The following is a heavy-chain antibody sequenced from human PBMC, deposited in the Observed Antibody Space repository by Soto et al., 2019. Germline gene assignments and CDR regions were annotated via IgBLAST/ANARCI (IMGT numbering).Heavy chain of an antibody. V-gene: IGHV1-69*01. J-gene: IGHJ6*02. CDR3: ARGSFWSGPRWGYYNYYGMDV. D-gene: IGHD3-3*01. CDR1: GGTFSSYA. Sequence: QVQLVQSGAEVKKPGSSVKVSCKASGGTFSSYAISWVRQAPGQGLEWMGGIIPIFGTANYAQKFQGRVTMTADESTRKAYMELSSLRSEDTAVYYCARGSFWSGPRWGYYNYYGMDVWGQGTTVTVSS. CDR2: IIPIFGTA.